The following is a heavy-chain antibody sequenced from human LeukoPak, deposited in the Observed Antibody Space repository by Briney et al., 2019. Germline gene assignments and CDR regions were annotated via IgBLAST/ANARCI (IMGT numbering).Heavy chain of an antibody. CDR1: SGSLSAYS. CDR2: VHHSGST. Sequence: SETLSLTCAVSSGSLSAYSWGWIRQAPGKGLDGIGEVHHSGSTTYNSSLKNRVTISLYKPKSQFSLILTSVTAADTAVYYCTRQSGTVTPIDYWGQGILVTVSS. V-gene: IGHV4-34*01. CDR3: TRQSGTVTPIDY. J-gene: IGHJ4*02. D-gene: IGHD4-17*01.